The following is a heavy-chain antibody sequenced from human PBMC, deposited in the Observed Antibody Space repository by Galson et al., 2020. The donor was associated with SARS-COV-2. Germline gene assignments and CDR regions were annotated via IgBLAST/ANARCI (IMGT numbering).Heavy chain of an antibody. V-gene: IGHV3-33*01. CDR2: IWYDGSNK. D-gene: IGHD2-21*02. CDR1: GFTFSSYG. J-gene: IGHJ4*02. Sequence: GESLKISCAASGFTFSSYGMHWVRQAPGKGLEWVAVIWYDGSNKYYADSVKGRFTISRDNSKNTLYLQMNSLRAEDTAVYYCARAALYCGGDLCFAIDYWGQGTLVTVSS. CDR3: ARAALYCGGDLCFAIDY.